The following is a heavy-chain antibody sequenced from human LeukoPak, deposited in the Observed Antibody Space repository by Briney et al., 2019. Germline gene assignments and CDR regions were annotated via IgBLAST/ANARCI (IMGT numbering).Heavy chain of an antibody. CDR2: INPNSGGT. J-gene: IGHJ6*03. V-gene: IGHV1-2*02. CDR3: ARDVRYSNYYYYYYMDV. CDR1: GYTFTGYY. D-gene: IGHD1-14*01. Sequence: GASVKVSCKASGYTFTGYYMHWVRQAPGQGLEWMGWINPNSGGTNYAQKFQGRVTMTRDTSISTAYMELSRLRSDDTAVYYCARDVRYSNYYYYYYMDVWGKGTTVTVSS.